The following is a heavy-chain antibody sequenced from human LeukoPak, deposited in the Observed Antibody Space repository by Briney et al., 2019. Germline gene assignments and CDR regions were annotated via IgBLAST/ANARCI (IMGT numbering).Heavy chain of an antibody. D-gene: IGHD2-2*01. V-gene: IGHV1-69*02. J-gene: IGHJ4*02. CDR2: IIPILGIA. CDR1: GGTFSSYT. CDR3: ARGYCSSTSCSLPFIL. Sequence: GASVKVSCKASGGTFSSYTISWVRQAPGQGLEWMGRIIPILGIANHAQKFQGRVTITADKSTSTAYMELSSLRSEDTAVYYCARGYCSSTSCSLPFILWGQGTLVTVSS.